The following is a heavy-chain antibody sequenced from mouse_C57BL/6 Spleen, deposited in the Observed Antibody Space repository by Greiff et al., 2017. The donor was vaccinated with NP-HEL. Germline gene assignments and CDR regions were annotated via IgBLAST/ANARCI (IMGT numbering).Heavy chain of an antibody. CDR2: IWTGGGT. CDR1: GFSLTSYA. J-gene: IGHJ4*01. Sequence: VKLMESGPGLVAPSQSLSITCTVSGFSLTSYAIRWVRQPPGKGLEWLGVIWTGGGTNYNSALKSRLSISKDNAKSQVFLKMNSLQTDDTARYDCATSTGSYAMDYWGQGTSVTVSS. D-gene: IGHD4-1*02. V-gene: IGHV2-9-1*01. CDR3: ATSTGSYAMDY.